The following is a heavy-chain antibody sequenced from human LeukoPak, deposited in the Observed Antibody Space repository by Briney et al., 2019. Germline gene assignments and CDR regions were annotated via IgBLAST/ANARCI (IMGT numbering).Heavy chain of an antibody. CDR1: GGSISSGGYS. J-gene: IGHJ6*02. V-gene: IGHV4-61*08. D-gene: IGHD2-2*01. Sequence: SQTLSLTCTVSGGSISSGGYSWSWIRQHPGKGLEWIGYIYYSGSTNYNPSLKSRVTISVDTSKNQFSLKLSSVTAADTAVYYCARGVRVKPASRYYYYYYGMDVWGQGTTVTVSS. CDR2: IYYSGST. CDR3: ARGVRVKPASRYYYYYYGMDV.